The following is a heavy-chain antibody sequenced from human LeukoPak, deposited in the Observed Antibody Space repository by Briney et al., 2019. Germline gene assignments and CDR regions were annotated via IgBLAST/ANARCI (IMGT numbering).Heavy chain of an antibody. Sequence: GGSLRLSCAASGFTFSDYYMSWIRQAPGKGLEWVSYISSSGSTIYYADSVKGRLTISRDNAKNSLYLQMNSLRAEDTAVYYCARAGFTSMDWFDPWGQGTLVTVSS. CDR3: ARAGFTSMDWFDP. D-gene: IGHD2-2*01. CDR1: GFTFSDYY. J-gene: IGHJ5*02. CDR2: ISSSGSTI. V-gene: IGHV3-11*01.